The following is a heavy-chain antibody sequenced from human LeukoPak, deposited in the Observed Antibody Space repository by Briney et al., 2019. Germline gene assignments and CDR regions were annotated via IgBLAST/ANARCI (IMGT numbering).Heavy chain of an antibody. V-gene: IGHV1-69*06. CDR2: IIPIFGTA. CDR1: GGTFSSYA. D-gene: IGHD5-24*01. CDR3: ARDGYKSHAEYFQH. Sequence: EASVEVSCKASGGTFSSYAISWVRQAPGQGLEWMGRIIPIFGTANYAQKFQGRVTITADKSTSTAYMELSSLRSEDTAVYYCARDGYKSHAEYFQHWGQGTLVTVSS. J-gene: IGHJ1*01.